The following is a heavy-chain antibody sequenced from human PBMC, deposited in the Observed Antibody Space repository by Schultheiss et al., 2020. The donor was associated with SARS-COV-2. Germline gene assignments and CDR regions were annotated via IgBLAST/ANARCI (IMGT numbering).Heavy chain of an antibody. J-gene: IGHJ5*02. V-gene: IGHV4-61*08. CDR3: ARGWGSSWPNNWFDP. CDR2: IYYSGST. CDR1: GGSISSGGYY. Sequence: SETLSLTCTVSGGSISSGGYYWSWIRQHPGKGLEWIGYIYYSGSTNYNPSLKSRVTISVDTSKNQFSLKLSSVTAADTAVYYCARGWGSSWPNNWFDPWGQGTLVTVSS. D-gene: IGHD6-13*01.